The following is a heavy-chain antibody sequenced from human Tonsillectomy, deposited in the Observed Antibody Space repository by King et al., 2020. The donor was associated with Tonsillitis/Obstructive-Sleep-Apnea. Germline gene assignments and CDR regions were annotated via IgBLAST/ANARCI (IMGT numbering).Heavy chain of an antibody. J-gene: IGHJ5*02. V-gene: IGHV5-10-1*01. CDR1: RYSFTSYW. Sequence: QLVQSGAEVKKPGESLRISCKGSRYSFTSYWISWVRQMPGKGLEWMGRIDPSDSYTNYSPSFQGHVTISADKSISTAYLQWSSLKASDTAMYYCARHGVRGYCSGGSCYINWFDPWGQGTLVTVSS. D-gene: IGHD2-15*01. CDR2: IDPSDSYT. CDR3: ARHGVRGYCSGGSCYINWFDP.